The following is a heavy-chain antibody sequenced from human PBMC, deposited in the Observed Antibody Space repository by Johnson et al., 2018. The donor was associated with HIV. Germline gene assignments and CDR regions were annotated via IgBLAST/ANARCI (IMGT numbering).Heavy chain of an antibody. Sequence: QVQLVESGGGVVQPGESLRLSCAASGFTFSHYGMHWVRQAPGKGLEWVAFIQNDESVKYYADSVKGRFTISRDNSRNTLYLQMGTLGPEETAVYECAKGEAQEGWIQLRSFAFDFWGQVTMVTVSS. V-gene: IGHV3-30*02. J-gene: IGHJ3*01. CDR2: IQNDESVK. CDR3: AKGEAQEGWIQLRSFAFDF. CDR1: GFTFSHYG. D-gene: IGHD5-24*01.